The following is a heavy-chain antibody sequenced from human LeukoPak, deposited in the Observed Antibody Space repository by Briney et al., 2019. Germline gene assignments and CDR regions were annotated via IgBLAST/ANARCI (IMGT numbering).Heavy chain of an antibody. CDR1: GFTFSSYE. V-gene: IGHV3-30*04. CDR2: ISYDGSNK. J-gene: IGHJ4*02. Sequence: PGGSLRLSCAASGFTFSSYEMNWVRQAPGKGLEWVAVISYDGSNKYYADSVKGRFTISRDNAKNSLYLQMNSLRAEDTAVYYCARGDGYNSYYFDYWGQGTLVTVSS. CDR3: ARGDGYNSYYFDY. D-gene: IGHD5-24*01.